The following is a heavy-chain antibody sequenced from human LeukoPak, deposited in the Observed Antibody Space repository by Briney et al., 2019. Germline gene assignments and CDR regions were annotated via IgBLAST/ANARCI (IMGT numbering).Heavy chain of an antibody. Sequence: PGGSLRLSCAASGFTFSSYAMHWVRQAPGKGLEWVAVISYDGSNKYYADSVKGRFTISRDNSKNTLYLQMNSLRAEDTAVYYCARRRGNWNDREGFDYWGQGTLVTVSS. CDR1: GFTFSSYA. V-gene: IGHV3-30*04. D-gene: IGHD1-20*01. CDR2: ISYDGSNK. J-gene: IGHJ4*02. CDR3: ARRRGNWNDREGFDY.